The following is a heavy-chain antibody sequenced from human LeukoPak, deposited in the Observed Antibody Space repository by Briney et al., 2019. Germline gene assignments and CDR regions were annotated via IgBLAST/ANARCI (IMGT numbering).Heavy chain of an antibody. CDR1: GFTFSDAW. Sequence: GGSLRLSCVGSGFTFSDAWMSWVRQAPGKGLEWVGRIKSKSDGGTIDYAAPVKGRFTIPRDDSRNTLYLLMNSLKTEDTAVYYCTTRRQDGWWGQGTLVTVS. CDR2: IKSKSDGGTI. V-gene: IGHV3-15*01. J-gene: IGHJ4*02. D-gene: IGHD2-15*01. CDR3: TTRRQDGW.